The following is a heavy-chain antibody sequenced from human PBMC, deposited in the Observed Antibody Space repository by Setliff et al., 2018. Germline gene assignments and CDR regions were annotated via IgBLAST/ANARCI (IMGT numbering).Heavy chain of an antibody. Sequence: SETLSLTCTVSGGSISSSSYYWGWIRQPPGKGLGWIGSIYYSGSTYYNPSLKSRVTISVDTSKNQFSLKLSSVTAADTAVYYCARRRLYSSSWFEGAFDIWGQGTMVTVSS. CDR1: GGSISSSSYY. CDR2: IYYSGST. D-gene: IGHD6-13*01. V-gene: IGHV4-39*01. CDR3: ARRRLYSSSWFEGAFDI. J-gene: IGHJ3*02.